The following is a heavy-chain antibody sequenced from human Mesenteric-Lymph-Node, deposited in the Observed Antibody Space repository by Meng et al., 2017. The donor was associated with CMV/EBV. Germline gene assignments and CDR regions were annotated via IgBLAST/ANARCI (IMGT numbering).Heavy chain of an antibody. CDR1: GVSIRSSSG. J-gene: IGHJ4*02. CDR2: VYHSGTT. V-gene: IGHV4-4*02. D-gene: IGHD6-13*01. Sequence: SGVSIRSSSGWSWVRQTPGKGLEWIGEVYHSGTTNYNPSLKSRVTMSVDKSKNQFSLNLSSVTAADTAVYYCARFLQELSQAFYFDYWGQGNLVTVSS. CDR3: ARFLQELSQAFYFDY.